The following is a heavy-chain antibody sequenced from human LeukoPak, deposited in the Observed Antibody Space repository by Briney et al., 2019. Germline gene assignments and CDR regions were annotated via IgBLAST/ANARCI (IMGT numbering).Heavy chain of an antibody. Sequence: GGSLRLSCAASGFTVSSNYMSWVRQAPGKGLEWVSVIYSGGSTYYADSVKGRFTISRDNSQNTLYLQMNSLRAEDTAVYYCARDRRAVAGTSHWGQGTLVTVSS. J-gene: IGHJ4*02. V-gene: IGHV3-53*01. D-gene: IGHD6-19*01. CDR1: GFTVSSNY. CDR2: IYSGGST. CDR3: ARDRRAVAGTSH.